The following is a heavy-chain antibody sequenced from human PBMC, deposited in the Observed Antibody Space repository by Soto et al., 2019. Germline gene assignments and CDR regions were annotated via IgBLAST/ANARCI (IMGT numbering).Heavy chain of an antibody. CDR3: ARDLGYSYGIHY. V-gene: IGHV1-2*04. CDR2: INPNSGGT. Sequence: ASVKVSCTASVYTFTGYYMHCVRQAPGQGLEWMGWINPNSGGTNYAQKFQGWVTMTRDTSISTAYMELSRLRSDDTAVYYCARDLGYSYGIHYWGQGTLVTVSS. D-gene: IGHD5-18*01. CDR1: VYTFTGYY. J-gene: IGHJ4*02.